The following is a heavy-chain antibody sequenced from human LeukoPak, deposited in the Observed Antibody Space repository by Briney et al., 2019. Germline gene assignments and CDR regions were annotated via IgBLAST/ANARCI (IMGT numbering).Heavy chain of an antibody. Sequence: PGGSLRLSCTASGFPFSNYAMNWVRQAPGKGLEWVAFIRYDGSNKYYADSVKGRFTISRDNSKNTLYLQMNSLRAEDTAVYYCAKPILSGSYATFDYWGQGTLVTVSS. V-gene: IGHV3-30*02. CDR3: AKPILSGSYATFDY. D-gene: IGHD1-26*01. CDR2: IRYDGSNK. CDR1: GFPFSNYA. J-gene: IGHJ4*02.